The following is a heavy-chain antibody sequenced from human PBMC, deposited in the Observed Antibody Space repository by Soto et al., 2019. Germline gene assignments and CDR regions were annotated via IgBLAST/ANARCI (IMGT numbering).Heavy chain of an antibody. J-gene: IGHJ4*02. D-gene: IGHD5-18*01. CDR1: GGSVSSEHYY. V-gene: IGHV4-61*01. Sequence: PSETLSLTCTVSGGSVSSEHYYWNWIRQAPGKGLEWIGDFIYSGSTNYNPSLKTRVTMSVDTSKNQFSLKLSSVTAADTAVYYCARASNKRGYSYGPDYWGQGTLVTVSS. CDR2: FIYSGST. CDR3: ARASNKRGYSYGPDY.